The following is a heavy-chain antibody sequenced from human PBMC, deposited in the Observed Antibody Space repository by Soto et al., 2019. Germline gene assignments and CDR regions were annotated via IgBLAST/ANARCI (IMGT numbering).Heavy chain of an antibody. V-gene: IGHV3-11*01. J-gene: IGHJ5*02. D-gene: IGHD6-13*01. CDR3: AKDLMAAANTGWFDP. CDR2: ISSGGNTV. Sequence: GGSLRLSCATSGFTFSDYYMSWIRQAPGKGLEWVSYISSGGNTVDYAGSAKGRFTISRDNAKNSVYLQMNSLRAEDTAVYYCAKDLMAAANTGWFDPWGQGTLVTVSS. CDR1: GFTFSDYY.